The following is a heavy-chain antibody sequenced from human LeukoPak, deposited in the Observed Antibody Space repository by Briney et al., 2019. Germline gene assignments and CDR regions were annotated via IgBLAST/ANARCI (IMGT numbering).Heavy chain of an antibody. CDR3: ARQKAITMIVLVPDAFDI. CDR1: GGSISSSSYY. V-gene: IGHV4-39*01. J-gene: IGHJ3*02. D-gene: IGHD3-22*01. CDR2: IYYSGST. Sequence: SETLSLTCTVSGGSISSSSYYWGWIRQPPGKGLEWIWRIYYSGSTYYNPSLKSRVTISVDTSKNQFSLKLSSVTAADTAVYYCARQKAITMIVLVPDAFDIWGQGTMVTVSS.